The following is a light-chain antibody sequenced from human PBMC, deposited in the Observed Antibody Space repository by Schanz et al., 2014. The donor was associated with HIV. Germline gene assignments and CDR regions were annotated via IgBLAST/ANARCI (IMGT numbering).Light chain of an antibody. CDR2: DAS. CDR1: QDIRKY. V-gene: IGKV1-33*01. CDR3: QQCVTYPYT. J-gene: IGKJ2*01. Sequence: DIQMTQSPSSLSASVGDRVTITCQASQDIRKYLIWYQQKPGKAPKFLIYDASNLERGVPSRFSGSGSGTEFTLTISSLQPGDFATYDCQQCVTYPYTFGQGTKRDIK.